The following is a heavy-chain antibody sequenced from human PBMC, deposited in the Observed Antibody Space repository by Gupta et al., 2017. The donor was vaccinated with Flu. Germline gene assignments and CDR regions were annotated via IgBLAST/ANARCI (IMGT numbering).Heavy chain of an antibody. V-gene: IGHV5-51*01. CDR1: GYTFSTYW. CDR3: ARVYSSGWSLNGRYGMDV. Sequence: VQLVQSGAEVKKPGESLKISCKAFGYTFSTYWIGWVRQMPGKGLEWMGMMYPGDSDTRYSPSFQGQVTISADTSISAAYVQWSSLKASDTAIYYCARVYSSGWSLNGRYGMDVWGQGTTVTVSS. J-gene: IGHJ6*02. D-gene: IGHD6-19*01. CDR2: MYPGDSDT.